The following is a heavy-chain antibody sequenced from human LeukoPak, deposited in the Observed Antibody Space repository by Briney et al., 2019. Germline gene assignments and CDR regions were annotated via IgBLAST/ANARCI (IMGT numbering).Heavy chain of an antibody. D-gene: IGHD2-2*01. CDR3: ARDAVVVPAADINAFDI. Sequence: PSETLSLTCTVSGGSISSSSYYWGWIRQPPGKGLEWIGRIYTSGSTNYNPSLKSRVTMSVDTSKNQFSLKLSSVTAADTAVYYCARDAVVVPAADINAFDIWGQGTMVTVSS. CDR2: IYTSGST. J-gene: IGHJ3*02. V-gene: IGHV4-39*07. CDR1: GGSISSSSYY.